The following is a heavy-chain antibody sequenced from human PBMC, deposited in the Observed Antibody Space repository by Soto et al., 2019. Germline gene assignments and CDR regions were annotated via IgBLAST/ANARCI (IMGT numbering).Heavy chain of an antibody. CDR2: IYYSGST. D-gene: IGHD4-17*01. J-gene: IGHJ5*02. Sequence: PSETLSLTCTVSGGSISSSSYYWGWIRQPPGKGLEWIGSIYYSGSTYYNPSLKSRVTISVDTSKNQFSLKLSSVTAADTAVYYCARDGPTVGWFDPWGQGTLVTVSS. CDR3: ARDGPTVGWFDP. CDR1: GGSISSSSYY. V-gene: IGHV4-39*07.